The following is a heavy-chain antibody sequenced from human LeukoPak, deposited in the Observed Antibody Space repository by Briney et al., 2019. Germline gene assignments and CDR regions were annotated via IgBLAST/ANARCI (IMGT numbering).Heavy chain of an antibody. CDR2: INPNSGGT. CDR3: ARGPGPLWFGELPFDY. CDR1: VYTFTGYY. V-gene: IGHV1-2*02. J-gene: IGHJ4*02. Sequence: GASVNVSCKASVYTFTGYYMHWVRQAPGQGLEWMGWINPNSGGTNYAQKFQGRVTMTRDTSISTAYMELSRLRSDDTAVYYCARGPGPLWFGELPFDYWGQGTLVTVSS. D-gene: IGHD3-10*01.